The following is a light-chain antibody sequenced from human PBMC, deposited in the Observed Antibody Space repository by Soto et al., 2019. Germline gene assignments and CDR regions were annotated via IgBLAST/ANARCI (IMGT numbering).Light chain of an antibody. CDR2: AAS. Sequence: DIQMTQSPSSLSASVGDRVTITCRASQSISSYLNWYQQKPGKAPKLLIYAASSLQSGVPSRFSGSGSGTDFTLTSSSLQPEDFGTYYCQQSYSTPPYTFGQGTKLEIK. CDR1: QSISSY. CDR3: QQSYSTPPYT. V-gene: IGKV1-39*01. J-gene: IGKJ2*01.